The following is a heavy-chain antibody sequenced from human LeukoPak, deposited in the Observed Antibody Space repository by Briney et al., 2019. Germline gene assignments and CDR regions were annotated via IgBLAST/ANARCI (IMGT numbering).Heavy chain of an antibody. D-gene: IGHD6-13*01. J-gene: IGHJ6*02. V-gene: IGHV1-2*02. CDR3: ARSIAAAGPLGKRPVDV. CDR1: GYTFTGYY. CDR2: INPNSGGT. Sequence: GASVKVSCKASGYTFTGYYMHWVRQAPGQGLEWMGWINPNSGGTNYAQKFQGRVTMTRDTSISTAYMELSRLRSDDTAVYYCARSIAAAGPLGKRPVDVWGQGTTVTVSS.